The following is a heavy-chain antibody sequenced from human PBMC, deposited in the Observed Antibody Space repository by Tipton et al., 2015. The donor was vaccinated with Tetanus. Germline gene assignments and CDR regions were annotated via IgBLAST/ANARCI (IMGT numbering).Heavy chain of an antibody. CDR3: ARVAISGSYPYYYYYYGMDV. CDR2: INHSGST. V-gene: IGHV4-34*01. D-gene: IGHD1-26*01. J-gene: IGHJ6*02. CDR1: GGSFSGYY. Sequence: LRLSCAVYGGSFSGYYWSWIRQPPGKGLEWIGEINHSGSTNYNPSLKSRVTISVDTSKNQFSLKLSSVTAADTAVYYCARVAISGSYPYYYYYYGMDVWGQGTTVTVSS.